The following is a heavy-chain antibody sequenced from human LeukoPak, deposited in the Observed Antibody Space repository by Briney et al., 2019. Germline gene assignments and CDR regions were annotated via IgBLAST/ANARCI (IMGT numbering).Heavy chain of an antibody. D-gene: IGHD3-3*01. CDR2: IYYSGST. J-gene: IGHJ4*02. CDR3: ARADYDFWSGYYVDY. CDR1: GYSISSYY. V-gene: IGHV4-59*01. Sequence: SETLSLTCTVSGYSISSYYWSWIRQPPGKGLEWIGYIYYSGSTNYNPSLKSRVTISVDTSKNQFSLKLSSVTAADTAVYYCARADYDFWSGYYVDYWGQGTLVTVSS.